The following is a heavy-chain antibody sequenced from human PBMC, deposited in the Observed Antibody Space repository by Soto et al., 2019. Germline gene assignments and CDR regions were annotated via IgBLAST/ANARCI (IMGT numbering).Heavy chain of an antibody. D-gene: IGHD6-19*01. V-gene: IGHV6-1*01. J-gene: IGHJ4*02. CDR2: TYCRSNWRH. CDR3: ERGVAGSGFDL. Sequence: SQTLSHTCVISGDSVSSNTAAWNWIRSSPSRGLEWLGRTYCRSNWRHDYAVSVKSRITVNPDTSKNHFSLQLNSVTPDDTAVYYCERGVAGSGFDLWGQGTLVTVSS. CDR1: GDSVSSNTAA.